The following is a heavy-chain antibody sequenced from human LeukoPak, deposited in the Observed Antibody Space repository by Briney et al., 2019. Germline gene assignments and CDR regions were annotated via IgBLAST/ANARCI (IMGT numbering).Heavy chain of an antibody. Sequence: GGSLRLSCAAFGFTFSSYWMSWARQAPGKGLEWVANIKQDGSEKYYVDSVKGRFTISRDNAKNSLYLQMNSLRAEDTAVYYCARGLVDYWGQGTLVTVSS. CDR3: ARGLVDY. D-gene: IGHD1-26*01. V-gene: IGHV3-7*03. J-gene: IGHJ4*02. CDR2: IKQDGSEK. CDR1: GFTFSSYW.